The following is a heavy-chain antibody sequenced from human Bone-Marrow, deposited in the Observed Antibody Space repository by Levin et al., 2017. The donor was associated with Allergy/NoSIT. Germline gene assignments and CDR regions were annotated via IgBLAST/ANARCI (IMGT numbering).Heavy chain of an antibody. CDR3: ARDLGSGSSSTCMDV. V-gene: IGHV3-11*01. J-gene: IGHJ6*02. D-gene: IGHD1-1*01. CDR2: ISQSGDIK. CDR1: EFSLGDFY. Sequence: PGGSLRLSCTASEFSLGDFYMTWIHQAPGKGLEWISYISQSGDIKFHADSVRGRFTISRDNAKDSVYLHMESLKAEDTAVYYCARDLGSGSSSTCMDVWGPGTTVSVSS.